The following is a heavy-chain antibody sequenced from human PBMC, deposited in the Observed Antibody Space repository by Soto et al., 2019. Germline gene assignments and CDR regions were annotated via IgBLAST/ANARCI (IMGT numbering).Heavy chain of an antibody. J-gene: IGHJ4*02. V-gene: IGHV4-59*01. D-gene: IGHD3-22*01. CDR2: IYYSGST. Sequence: SETLSLTCTVSGGSISSYYWSWIRQPPGKGLEWIGYIYYSGSTNYNPSLKSRVTISVDTSKNQFSLKLSSVTAADTAVYYCARFPTYYYDSSGYYYFDYWGQGTLVTVS. CDR3: ARFPTYYYDSSGYYYFDY. CDR1: GGSISSYY.